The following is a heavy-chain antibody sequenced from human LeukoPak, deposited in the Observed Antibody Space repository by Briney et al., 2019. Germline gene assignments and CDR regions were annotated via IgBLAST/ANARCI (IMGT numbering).Heavy chain of an antibody. D-gene: IGHD2-2*01. CDR3: AKAVVVVPAATPFDY. Sequence: GGSLRLSCAASGFTFTSYWMTWVRQAPGKGLEWVSGISGSGGSTYYADSLKGRFIISRDNSEKKLYLQMNSLRAEDTAVYYCAKAVVVVPAATPFDYWGQGTLVTVSS. J-gene: IGHJ4*02. CDR1: GFTFTSYW. V-gene: IGHV3-23*01. CDR2: ISGSGGST.